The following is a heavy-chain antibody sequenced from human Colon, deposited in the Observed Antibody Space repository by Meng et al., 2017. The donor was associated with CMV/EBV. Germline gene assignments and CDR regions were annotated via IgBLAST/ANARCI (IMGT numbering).Heavy chain of an antibody. CDR2: IKQDGSET. V-gene: IGHV3-7*01. D-gene: IGHD6-13*01. Sequence: GESLKISCAASGFTFSSYWMNWVRQAPGKGLEWVVNIKQDGSETHYVDSVKGRFTVSRDNAKNSVYLQMNNLRVEDSAIYYCARTPGSSPAGGDGMDVWGQGTTVTVSS. CDR3: ARTPGSSPAGGDGMDV. J-gene: IGHJ6*02. CDR1: GFTFSSYW.